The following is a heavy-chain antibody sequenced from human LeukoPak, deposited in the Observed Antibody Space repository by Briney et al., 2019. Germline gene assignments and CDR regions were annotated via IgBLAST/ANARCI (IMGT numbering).Heavy chain of an antibody. CDR1: GYTLTELS. Sequence: GASVKVSCKVSGYTLTELSMHWVRQAPGKGLEWMGGFDPEDGETIYAQKFQGRVTMTEDTSTDTAYMELSSLRSEDTAVYYCARPYYDFWSGYPYYYYYMDVWGKGTTVTVSS. CDR2: FDPEDGET. CDR3: ARPYYDFWSGYPYYYYYMDV. D-gene: IGHD3-3*01. J-gene: IGHJ6*03. V-gene: IGHV1-24*01.